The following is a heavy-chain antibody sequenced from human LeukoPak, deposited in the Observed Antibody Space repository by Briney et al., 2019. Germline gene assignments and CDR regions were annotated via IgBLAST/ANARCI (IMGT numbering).Heavy chain of an antibody. CDR3: AREGVRDDYYYYYSMDV. CDR1: GYTFTGYY. CDR2: INPNSGGT. V-gene: IGHV1-2*02. J-gene: IGHJ6*02. D-gene: IGHD3-10*01. Sequence: ASVKVSSKASGYTFTGYYMHWVRQAPGQGLEWMGWINPNSGGTNYAQKFQGRVTMTRDTSISTAYMELSRLRSDDTAVYYCAREGVRDDYYYYYSMDVWGQGTTVTVSS.